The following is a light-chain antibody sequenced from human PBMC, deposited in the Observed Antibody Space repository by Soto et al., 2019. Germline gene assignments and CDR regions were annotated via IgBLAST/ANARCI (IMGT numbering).Light chain of an antibody. CDR1: RGISSA. J-gene: IGKJ3*01. Sequence: AIQLTQSPSSLSASVGDRVTITCRASRGISSALAWYQQKPGQAPKLLIYDASSLESGVPSRFSGSGSGTDLTLTISSLQPEDFVTYYCQQFNSYPRTFGPGTKVYIK. CDR3: QQFNSYPRT. CDR2: DAS. V-gene: IGKV1-13*02.